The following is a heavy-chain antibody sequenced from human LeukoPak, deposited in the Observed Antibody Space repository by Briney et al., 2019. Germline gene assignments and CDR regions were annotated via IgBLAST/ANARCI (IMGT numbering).Heavy chain of an antibody. V-gene: IGHV3-NL1*01. CDR3: AKAGRYYGSGSYSN. Sequence: PGGSLRLSCSASGFTFSRYAMNWVRQAPGKGLEWVSVVWFGGLATHYSDSVKGRFTISMDKSKNILYLQMNSLRVEDTAVYFCAKAGRYYGSGSYSNWGQGTLVTVSS. D-gene: IGHD3-10*01. CDR1: GFTFSRYA. J-gene: IGHJ4*02. CDR2: VWFGGLAT.